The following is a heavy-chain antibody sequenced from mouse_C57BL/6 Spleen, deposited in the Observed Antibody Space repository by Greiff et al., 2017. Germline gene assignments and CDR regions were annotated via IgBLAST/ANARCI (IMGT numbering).Heavy chain of an antibody. V-gene: IGHV1-81*01. CDR3: ARERAIYYYGSSYENYAMDY. D-gene: IGHD1-1*01. J-gene: IGHJ4*01. Sequence: QVQLQQSGAELARPGASVKLSCKASGYTFTSYGISWVKQRTGQGLEWIGEIYPRSGNTYYNEKFKGKATLTADKSSSTAYMELRSLTSEDSAVYFCARERAIYYYGSSYENYAMDYWGQGTSVTVSA. CDR1: GYTFTSYG. CDR2: IYPRSGNT.